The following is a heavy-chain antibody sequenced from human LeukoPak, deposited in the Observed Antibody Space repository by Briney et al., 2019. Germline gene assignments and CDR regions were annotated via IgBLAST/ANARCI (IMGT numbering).Heavy chain of an antibody. CDR2: INPSGGST. J-gene: IGHJ4*02. CDR1: GCTFTSYY. Sequence: ASVKVSCKASGCTFTSYYMHWVRQAPGQGLEWMGIINPSGGSTSYAQKFQGRVAMTRDTSTSTVYMELSSLRSEDTAVYYCARGDYDFWSGYLHYFDYWGQGTLVTVSS. D-gene: IGHD3-3*01. V-gene: IGHV1-46*03. CDR3: ARGDYDFWSGYLHYFDY.